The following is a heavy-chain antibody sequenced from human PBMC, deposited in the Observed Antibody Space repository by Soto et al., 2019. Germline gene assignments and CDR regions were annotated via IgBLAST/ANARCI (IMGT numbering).Heavy chain of an antibody. V-gene: IGHV3-33*01. Sequence: GGSLRLSCAASGFTFSKYAMHWVRQAPGKGLKWVAVIFHDGSNTYYADSVKGRFTVSRDNSRNTLYLQMNSLRAEDTAVYYCARGRWLQHPRPFDYWGQGTLVTVPQ. CDR1: GFTFSKYA. CDR3: ARGRWLQHPRPFDY. CDR2: IFHDGSNT. J-gene: IGHJ4*02. D-gene: IGHD5-12*01.